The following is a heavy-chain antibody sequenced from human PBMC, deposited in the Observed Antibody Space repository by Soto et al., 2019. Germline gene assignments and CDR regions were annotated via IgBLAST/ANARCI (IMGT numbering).Heavy chain of an antibody. D-gene: IGHD3-22*01. CDR2: IDPSDSQT. Sequence: PGESLRISCRGSGYSFVGYWITWVRQQPGKGLEWMGRIDPSDSQTYYSPSFRGHVTISVTKSITTVFLQWSSLRASDTAMYYCARQIYDSDTGPNFQYYFDSWGQGTPVTVSS. CDR1: GYSFVGYW. J-gene: IGHJ4*02. CDR3: ARQIYDSDTGPNFQYYFDS. V-gene: IGHV5-10-1*01.